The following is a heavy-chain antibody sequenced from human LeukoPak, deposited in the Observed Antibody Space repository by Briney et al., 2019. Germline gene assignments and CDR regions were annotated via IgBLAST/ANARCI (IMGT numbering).Heavy chain of an antibody. J-gene: IGHJ6*02. D-gene: IGHD6-13*01. Sequence: PGRSLRLSCAASGFTFSSYAMHWVRQAPGKGLEWVAVIWYGGSNKYYADSVKGRFTISRDNSKNTLYLQMNSLRAEDTAVYYCHRNSSTPLKDYYGMDVWGQGTTVTVSS. CDR2: IWYGGSNK. CDR1: GFTFSSYA. V-gene: IGHV3-33*08. CDR3: HRNSSTPLKDYYGMDV.